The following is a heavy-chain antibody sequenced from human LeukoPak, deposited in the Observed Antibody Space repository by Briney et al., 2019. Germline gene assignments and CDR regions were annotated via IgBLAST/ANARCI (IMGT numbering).Heavy chain of an antibody. CDR3: ARHSGYHSTTHLDY. V-gene: IGHV1-69*13. CDR1: GGTFNSYA. D-gene: IGHD3-22*01. Sequence: SVKVSCKTSGGTFNSYATSWVRQAPGQGLEWMGGIIAIFRTANYAQKFQGRVTITADEFMSTVYMELSSLRSEDTAVYYCARHSGYHSTTHLDYWGQGTLVTVSS. CDR2: IIAIFRTA. J-gene: IGHJ4*02.